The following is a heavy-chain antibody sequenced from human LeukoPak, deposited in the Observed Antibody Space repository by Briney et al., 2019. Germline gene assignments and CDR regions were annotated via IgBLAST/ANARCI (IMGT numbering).Heavy chain of an antibody. CDR3: ARDSHYDRSGHGYYFDF. CDR2: IKEDGTEK. CDR1: GFTFNKYW. D-gene: IGHD3-22*01. J-gene: IGHJ4*02. Sequence: PGGSLRLSCAASGFTFNKYWMTWVRQVPGKGLEWVANIKEDGTEKYYVDSVKGRFTISRDNAKNSLYLQMNSLRAEDTAVYYCARDSHYDRSGHGYYFDFWGQGTLVTVSS. V-gene: IGHV3-7*01.